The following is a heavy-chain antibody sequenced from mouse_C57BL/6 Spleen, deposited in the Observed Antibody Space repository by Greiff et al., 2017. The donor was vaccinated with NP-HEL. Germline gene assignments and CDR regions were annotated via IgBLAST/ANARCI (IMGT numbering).Heavy chain of an antibody. J-gene: IGHJ4*01. CDR1: GFTFSSYA. D-gene: IGHD2-10*01. CDR3: AREGEAYYGNYVYAMDY. CDR2: ISDGGSYT. V-gene: IGHV5-4*01. Sequence: EVMLVESGGGLVKPGGSLKLSCAASGFTFSSYAMSWVRQTPEKRLEWVATISDGGSYTYYPDNVKGRFTISRDNAKNNLYLQMSHLKSEDTAMYYCAREGEAYYGNYVYAMDYWGQGTSVTVSS.